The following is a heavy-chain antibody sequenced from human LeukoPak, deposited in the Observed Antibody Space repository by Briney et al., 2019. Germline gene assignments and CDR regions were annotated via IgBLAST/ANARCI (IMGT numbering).Heavy chain of an antibody. J-gene: IGHJ4*02. V-gene: IGHV3-48*03. Sequence: GGSLRLSCAVSGFTFSSDKMNWVRPAPGKGLDWVLYISSSGTTIYYGDSVTGRFTISRENAKNSLYLQINSLRTDDTAVYYCERGEVGAATEFDYWGQGTLVTVSS. D-gene: IGHD2-15*01. CDR2: ISSSGTTI. CDR3: ERGEVGAATEFDY. CDR1: GFTFSSDK.